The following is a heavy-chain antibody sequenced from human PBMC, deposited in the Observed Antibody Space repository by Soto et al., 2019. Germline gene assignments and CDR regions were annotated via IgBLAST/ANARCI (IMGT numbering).Heavy chain of an antibody. CDR3: ARWNSSGYYYTPVIDS. CDR2: LSSSGITT. Sequence: PGGSLRLSCAASGFFFSSHSMTWVRQAPGTGLEWVSSLSSSGITTYYADSVKGRFTISRDNAKNTLYLQMNSLRAEDTAVYYCARWNSSGYYYTPVIDSWGQGTLVTVS. D-gene: IGHD3-22*01. J-gene: IGHJ4*02. CDR1: GFFFSSHS. V-gene: IGHV3-21*01.